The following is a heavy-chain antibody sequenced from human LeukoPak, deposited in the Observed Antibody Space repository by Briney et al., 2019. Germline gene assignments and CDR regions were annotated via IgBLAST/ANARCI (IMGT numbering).Heavy chain of an antibody. Sequence: PGGSLRLSCAASGFTFSDYYMSWIRQAPGKGLEWVSYISSSGSTIYYADSVKGRFTISRDNAKNSLYLQMNSLRAEDTAVYYCATSIAVASTWDAFDIWGQGTMVTVSS. D-gene: IGHD6-19*01. CDR2: ISSSGSTI. J-gene: IGHJ3*02. CDR1: GFTFSDYY. V-gene: IGHV3-11*01. CDR3: ATSIAVASTWDAFDI.